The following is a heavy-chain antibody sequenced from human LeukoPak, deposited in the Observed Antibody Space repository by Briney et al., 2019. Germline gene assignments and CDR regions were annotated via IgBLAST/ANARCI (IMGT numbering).Heavy chain of an antibody. D-gene: IGHD2-21*01. CDR3: ARAAESISDFQH. CDR2: IIPIFGTA. J-gene: IGHJ1*01. Sequence: GASVKVSCKASGGTFSSYAISWVRQAPGQGLEWMGGIIPIFGTANYAQKFQGRVTITADKSTSTAYMELSSLRSEDTAVYYCARAAESISDFQHWGQGTLVTVSS. V-gene: IGHV1-69*06. CDR1: GGTFSSYA.